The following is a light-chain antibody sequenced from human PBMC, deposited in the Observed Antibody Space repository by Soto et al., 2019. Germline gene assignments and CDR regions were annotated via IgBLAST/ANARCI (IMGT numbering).Light chain of an antibody. Sequence: EIVLTQSPGTLSLSPGERATLSCRASQSVSSSYLAWYQQKPGQAPRLLIYDASRRATGTPDRFSGSGSGTDFTLTISRLEPEDFAVYYCQQYCSSPWTFGQGTKVEIK. CDR2: DAS. V-gene: IGKV3-20*01. CDR1: QSVSSSY. J-gene: IGKJ1*01. CDR3: QQYCSSPWT.